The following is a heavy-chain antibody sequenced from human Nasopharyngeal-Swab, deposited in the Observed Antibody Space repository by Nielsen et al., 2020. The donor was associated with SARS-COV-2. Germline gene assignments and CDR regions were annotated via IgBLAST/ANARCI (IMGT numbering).Heavy chain of an antibody. CDR3: AREWERPYYFDY. V-gene: IGHV3-74*01. J-gene: IGHJ4*02. D-gene: IGHD1-26*01. Sequence: GESLKISCAASGFTFNRYWLHWVRQVPGKGLQWVSRINSDGSDTRYAESVKGRFTASRDTANSMLYLQLNSVRVEDTGVYFCAREWERPYYFDYWGQGVQVTVSP. CDR2: INSDGSDT. CDR1: GFTFNRYW.